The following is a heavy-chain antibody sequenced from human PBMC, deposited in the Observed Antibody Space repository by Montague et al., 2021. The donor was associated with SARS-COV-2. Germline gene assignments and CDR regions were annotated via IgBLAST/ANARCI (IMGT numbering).Heavy chain of an antibody. V-gene: IGHV6-1*01. Sequence: CAISGDSVSSNSAAWNWIRRAPSRGREWLGRTYYRSKGYNDYALSVKSRITINPDTSKNQFSLQLNSVTPEDTAVYYCARSVGASSSSWPLPPHFDYWGQGTLVTVSS. CDR3: ARSVGASSSSWPLPPHFDY. D-gene: IGHD6-13*01. CDR1: GDSVSSNSAA. CDR2: TYYRSKGYN. J-gene: IGHJ4*02.